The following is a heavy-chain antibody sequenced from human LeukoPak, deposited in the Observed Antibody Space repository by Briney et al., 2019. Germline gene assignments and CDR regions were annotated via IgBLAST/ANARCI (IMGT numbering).Heavy chain of an antibody. V-gene: IGHV3-53*01. J-gene: IGHJ4*02. Sequence: GGSLRLSCAASGFTVRNNYVSWVRQAPGKGLEWVSFIYSGGSTHYADSVKGRFTISRDNSKNTVYLQMNSLRAEDPAVYYCARDYDYIWGSYFGYWGQGTLVTVSS. D-gene: IGHD3-16*01. CDR2: IYSGGST. CDR3: ARDYDYIWGSYFGY. CDR1: GFTVRNNY.